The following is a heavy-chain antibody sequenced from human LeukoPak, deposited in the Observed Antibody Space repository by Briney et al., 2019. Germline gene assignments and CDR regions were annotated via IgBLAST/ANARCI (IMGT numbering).Heavy chain of an antibody. V-gene: IGHV1-69*13. J-gene: IGHJ4*02. D-gene: IGHD3-22*01. CDR2: NIPIFGTA. Sequence: SVKVSCKASGYTFPSYFMHWVRQAPGQGLEWMGGNIPIFGTANYAQKFQGRVTITADESTSTAYMELSSLRSEDTAVYYCARGPSAFDSSGYYSPYYFDYWGQGTLVTVSS. CDR3: ARGPSAFDSSGYYSPYYFDY. CDR1: GYTFPSYF.